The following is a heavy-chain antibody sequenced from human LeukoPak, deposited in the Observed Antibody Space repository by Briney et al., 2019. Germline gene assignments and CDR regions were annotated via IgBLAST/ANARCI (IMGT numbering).Heavy chain of an antibody. CDR2: IYYSGST. Sequence: PSETLSLTCTVSGASISSYYWSWIRQPPGKGLEWIGSIYYSGSTYYNPSLKSRVTISVDTSKNQFSLKLSSVTAADTAVYYCARHQVSLYDILTGYDYWGQGTLVTVSS. CDR1: GASISSYY. V-gene: IGHV4-59*05. CDR3: ARHQVSLYDILTGYDY. D-gene: IGHD3-9*01. J-gene: IGHJ4*02.